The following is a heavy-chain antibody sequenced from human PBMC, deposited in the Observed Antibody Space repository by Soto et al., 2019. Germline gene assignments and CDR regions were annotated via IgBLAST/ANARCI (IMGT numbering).Heavy chain of an antibody. CDR3: ARGYGDTDY. CDR1: GGSFSSYY. J-gene: IGHJ4*02. CDR2: INHSGST. D-gene: IGHD4-17*01. Sequence: SETLSLTCAVYGGSFSSYYWSWIRQAPGKGLEWIGEINHSGSTNYNPSLKSRVTISVDTSKNQFSLKLSSVTAADTAVYYCARGYGDTDYWGQGTLVTVSS. V-gene: IGHV4-34*01.